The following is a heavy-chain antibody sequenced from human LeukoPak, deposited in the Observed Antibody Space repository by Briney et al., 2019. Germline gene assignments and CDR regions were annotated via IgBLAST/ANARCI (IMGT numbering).Heavy chain of an antibody. CDR2: IYYSGST. CDR3: ARTKLRFLEWPYYMDV. CDR1: GGSISSYY. V-gene: IGHV4-59*01. D-gene: IGHD3-3*01. J-gene: IGHJ6*03. Sequence: PSETLSLTCTVSGGSISSYYWSWIRQPPGKGLEWIGDIYYSGSTNYNPSLKSRVTISVDTSKNQFSLTLSSVTAADTAVYYCARTKLRFLEWPYYMDVWGKGTTVTVSS.